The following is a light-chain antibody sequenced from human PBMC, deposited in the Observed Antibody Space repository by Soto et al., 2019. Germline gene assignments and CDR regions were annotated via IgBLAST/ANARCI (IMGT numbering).Light chain of an antibody. Sequence: SVLTRRPSVSAAPGQKVTISCSGSSSNIGGNSVSWYQQLPGTAPKLLIYDDNKRPSGIPDRFSGSKSGTSATLGITGFQTGDEADYYCGSWDSSLSADVFGTGTKVTVL. CDR3: GSWDSSLSADV. J-gene: IGLJ1*01. CDR2: DDN. V-gene: IGLV1-51*01. CDR1: SSNIGGNS.